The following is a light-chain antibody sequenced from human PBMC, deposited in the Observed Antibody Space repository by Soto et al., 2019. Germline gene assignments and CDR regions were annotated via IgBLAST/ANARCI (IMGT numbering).Light chain of an antibody. V-gene: IGKV1-5*01. CDR1: QSISIW. J-gene: IGKJ1*01. CDR2: AAS. Sequence: DIQMTQSPSTLSASVGDRVTITCRASQSISIWLAWYQQKPGKAPKLLIYAASTLQSGVPSRFSGSGSGTDFTLTISCLQSEDFATYYCQQYYSYPRGTFGQGTKVDIK. CDR3: QQYYSYPRGT.